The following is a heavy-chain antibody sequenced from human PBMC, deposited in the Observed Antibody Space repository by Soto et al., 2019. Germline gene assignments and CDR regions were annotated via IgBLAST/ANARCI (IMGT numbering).Heavy chain of an antibody. CDR1: GYTFTTYD. D-gene: IGHD7-27*01. V-gene: IGHV1-8*02. Sequence: QVQLVQSGAEVKKPGASVKVSCKASGYTFTTYDVNWMRQATGQGPEWLGWMNPYNGDTGYAQKFQGRVTLTRDTSMNTAYLELSSLTYEDTAVSYCARNRRETGDFDYWGQGTLVTVSS. J-gene: IGHJ4*02. CDR3: ARNRRETGDFDY. CDR2: MNPYNGDT.